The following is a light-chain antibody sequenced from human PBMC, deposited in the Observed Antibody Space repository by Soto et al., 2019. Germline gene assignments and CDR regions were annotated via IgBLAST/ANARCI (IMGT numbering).Light chain of an antibody. Sequence: DIQMTQSPSTLSGPVGDRVTITCRASQTISSWLAWYQQKPWKAPKLLIYKASTLKSGVPSRFSGRGSGTECTLTISSLEPDDFATYYCQHCHSDSEAFGQGTKVELK. CDR1: QTISSW. CDR2: KAS. J-gene: IGKJ1*01. CDR3: QHCHSDSEA. V-gene: IGKV1-5*03.